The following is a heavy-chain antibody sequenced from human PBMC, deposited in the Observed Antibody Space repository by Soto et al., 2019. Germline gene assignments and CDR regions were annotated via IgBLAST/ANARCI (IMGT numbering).Heavy chain of an antibody. D-gene: IGHD2-15*01. CDR3: AKTLLPSKANGMDV. CDR1: GGTFSSYA. Sequence: GXSVKVSCKASGGTFSSYAISWGRQAPGQGLEWMGGIIPIFGTANYAQKFQGRVTITADESTSTAYMELSSLRSEDTAVYYRAKTLLPSKANGMDVWGQGTKVTVYS. V-gene: IGHV1-69*13. CDR2: IIPIFGTA. J-gene: IGHJ6*02.